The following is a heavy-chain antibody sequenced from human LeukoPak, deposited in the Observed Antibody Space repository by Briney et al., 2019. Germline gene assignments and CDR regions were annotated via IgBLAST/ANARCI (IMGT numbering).Heavy chain of an antibody. CDR1: GFTFSSYA. CDR3: AKDYYDSSGYYVSY. Sequence: PGGSLRLSCAASGFTFSSYAMSWVRQAPGKGLEWVSAISGSGGSRYYADSVMGRFPISRDNPHNTLYLQMNSLRAEDTAVYYCAKDYYDSSGYYVSYWGQGTLVTVSS. CDR2: ISGSGGSR. V-gene: IGHV3-23*01. J-gene: IGHJ4*02. D-gene: IGHD3-22*01.